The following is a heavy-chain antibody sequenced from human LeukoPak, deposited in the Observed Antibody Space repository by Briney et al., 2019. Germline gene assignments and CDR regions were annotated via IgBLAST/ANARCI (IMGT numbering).Heavy chain of an antibody. CDR3: AKNPTTHDYNTSGGGGFDP. D-gene: IGHD3-16*01. V-gene: IGHV3-30-3*02. CDR1: GFTFSTYA. CDR2: ISNDGGNK. J-gene: IGHJ5*02. Sequence: PGGSLRLSCAASGFTFSTYALHWVRQSPGKGLEWVAVISNDGGNKYYADSVKGRFTISRDNSKNTLFLQMNSLRAEDSAVYYCAKNPTTHDYNTSGGGGFDPWGQGTLVTVSS.